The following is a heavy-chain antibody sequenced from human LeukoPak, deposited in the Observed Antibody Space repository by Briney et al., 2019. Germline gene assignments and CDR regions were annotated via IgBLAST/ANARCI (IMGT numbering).Heavy chain of an antibody. J-gene: IGHJ4*02. V-gene: IGHV3-23*01. CDR3: AKAMTSSTYYFDS. CDR2: ISLNDGST. D-gene: IGHD3-9*01. Sequence: PGRSLRLSCTASGFTFRSYAMNWVRHAPGKGLEWVSVISLNDGSTYYADSVRGRFTISRDNSENTLFLQMNGLRAEDTAIYYCAKAMTSSTYYFDSWGQGTLVTVSS. CDR1: GFTFRSYA.